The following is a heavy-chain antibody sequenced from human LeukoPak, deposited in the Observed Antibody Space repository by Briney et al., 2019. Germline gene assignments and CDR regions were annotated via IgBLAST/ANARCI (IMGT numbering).Heavy chain of an antibody. D-gene: IGHD2-8*01. V-gene: IGHV1-69*05. CDR1: GGTFSSYA. Sequence: SVKVSCKASGGTFSSYAISWVRQAPGQGLEWVGGIIPIFGTANYAQKFQGRVTITTDESTSTAYMELSSLRSEDTAVYYCARVRYCTNDVCRWFDPWGQGTLVTVSS. CDR2: IIPIFGTA. CDR3: ARVRYCTNDVCRWFDP. J-gene: IGHJ5*02.